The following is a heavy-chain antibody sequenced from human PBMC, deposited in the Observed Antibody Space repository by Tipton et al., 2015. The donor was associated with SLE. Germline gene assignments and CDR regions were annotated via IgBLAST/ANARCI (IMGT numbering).Heavy chain of an antibody. J-gene: IGHJ3*02. Sequence: TLSLTCAVYGGSFSGYYWSWIRQPPGKGLEWIGEINHSGSTHYNPSPKSRVIISVDTSKNQLSLKLNSVTAADTTMYYCARNRGSGQQAAFEIWGQGTMVTVSS. CDR2: INHSGST. D-gene: IGHD2-15*01. CDR1: GGSFSGYY. V-gene: IGHV4-34*01. CDR3: ARNRGSGQQAAFEI.